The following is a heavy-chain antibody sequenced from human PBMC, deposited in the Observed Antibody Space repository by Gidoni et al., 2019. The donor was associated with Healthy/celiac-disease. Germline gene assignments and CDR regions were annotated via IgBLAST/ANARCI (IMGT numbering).Heavy chain of an antibody. Sequence: QVQLQESGPGLVKPSETLSLTCTVSGYSIRSGYYWGWFRQPPGKGLEWIGRIYHSGSTYYNPSLKRRVTISVDTSKNQFSLKLSSVTAADTAVYYCARAGRTTAYNWFDPWGQGTLVTVSS. J-gene: IGHJ5*02. CDR3: ARAGRTTAYNWFDP. D-gene: IGHD1-1*01. CDR1: GYSIRSGYY. V-gene: IGHV4-38-2*02. CDR2: IYHSGST.